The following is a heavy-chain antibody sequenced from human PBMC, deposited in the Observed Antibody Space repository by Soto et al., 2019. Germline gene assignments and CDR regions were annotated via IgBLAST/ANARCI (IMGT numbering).Heavy chain of an antibody. V-gene: IGHV3-23*04. D-gene: IGHD2-15*01. J-gene: IGHJ4*02. Sequence: DVNLVQSGGGSAQPGGSLRLSCATSGFTFSTYAMTWVRQVPERGLQWVSTILPDETGFYTISVKGRFTISRDNYRGIVYLQMNDLWVEDAAIYYCAKDRLPTSGQRFYFDSWGQGSLVTVSS. CDR1: GFTFSTYA. CDR3: AKDRLPTSGQRFYFDS. CDR2: ILPDETG.